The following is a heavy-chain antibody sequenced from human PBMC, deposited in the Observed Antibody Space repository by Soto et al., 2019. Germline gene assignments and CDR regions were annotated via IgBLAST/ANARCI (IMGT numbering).Heavy chain of an antibody. J-gene: IGHJ4*02. D-gene: IGHD6-19*01. CDR1: GDSVSSNIAA. CDR2: TYYRSKWYY. CDR3: ARVTVDGGSFDY. Sequence: QVQLQQSGPGLVKPSQTLSLTCAISGDSVSSNIAAWNWIRQSPSRGLEWLGRTYYRSKWYYGYAVAVKSRIIINPDTSKNHFSLQLNSVTPEDTAVYYCARVTVDGGSFDYWGQGTLVTVSS. V-gene: IGHV6-1*01.